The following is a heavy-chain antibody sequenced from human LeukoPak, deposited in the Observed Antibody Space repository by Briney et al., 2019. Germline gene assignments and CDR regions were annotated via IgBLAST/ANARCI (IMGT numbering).Heavy chain of an antibody. D-gene: IGHD4-17*01. CDR3: AREGALTVTKDAFDI. CDR1: GFAFSSYW. CDR2: IHSDGNST. V-gene: IGHV3-74*01. J-gene: IGHJ3*02. Sequence: PGGSLRLSCAASGFAFSSYWMHWVRQAPGKGLVWVSRIHSDGNSTTYADSVKGRFTIPRDNAKNSLYLQMNSLRAEDTAVYFCAREGALTVTKDAFDIWGQGTMVTVSS.